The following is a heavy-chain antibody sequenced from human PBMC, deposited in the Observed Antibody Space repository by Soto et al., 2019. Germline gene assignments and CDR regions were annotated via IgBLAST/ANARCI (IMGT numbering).Heavy chain of an antibody. Sequence: QVQLVQSGAEVKKPGASVKVSCKASGYTFTSYGISWVRQAPGQGLEWMGWISAYNGNTNYAQKLQGRVTMTTDTSTSTAYVELRGLRSDDTAVYYCAREGLPAAGTTGGVDYWGQGTLVTVSS. CDR2: ISAYNGNT. J-gene: IGHJ4*02. V-gene: IGHV1-18*01. D-gene: IGHD6-13*01. CDR1: GYTFTSYG. CDR3: AREGLPAAGTTGGVDY.